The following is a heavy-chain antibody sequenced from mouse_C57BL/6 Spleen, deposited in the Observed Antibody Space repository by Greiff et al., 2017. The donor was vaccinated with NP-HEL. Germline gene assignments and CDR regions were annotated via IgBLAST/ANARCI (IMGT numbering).Heavy chain of an antibody. CDR2: IDPSDSYT. Sequence: QVQLQQPGAELVKPGASVKLSCKASGYTFTSYWMQWVKQRPGQGLEWIGEIDPSDSYTNYNQKFKGKATLTVDTSSSTAYMQLSSLTSEDSAVYYCARHCSSRYDAMDYWGQGTSVTVSS. D-gene: IGHD1-1*01. V-gene: IGHV1-50*01. CDR3: ARHCSSRYDAMDY. J-gene: IGHJ4*01. CDR1: GYTFTSYW.